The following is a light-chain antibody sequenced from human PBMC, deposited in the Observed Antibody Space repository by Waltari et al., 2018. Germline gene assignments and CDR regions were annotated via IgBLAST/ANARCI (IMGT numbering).Light chain of an antibody. CDR3: QQTYSPPYT. V-gene: IGKV1-39*01. CDR1: QSINGY. J-gene: IGKJ2*01. CDR2: AAS. Sequence: DIQMTHSPHSLSASVGDRVTITCRASQSINGYLSWYQQKPGKAPKLLISAASSLSRGVPSRFSGSESATDYTLVVSSLHPADVATYYCQQTYSPPYTFGQGTRLEIK.